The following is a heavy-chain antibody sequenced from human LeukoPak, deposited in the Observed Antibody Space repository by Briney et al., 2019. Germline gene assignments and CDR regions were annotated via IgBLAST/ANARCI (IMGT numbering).Heavy chain of an antibody. CDR3: ARELGYCSSTSCYSQGWFDP. V-gene: IGHV4-39*07. CDR2: IYYSGST. CDR1: GGSISSSSYY. Sequence: PSETLSLTCTVSGGSISSSSYYWGWIRQPPGKGLEWIGSIYYSGSTYYNPSLRSRVTISVATSKNQFSLKLRSVTAADTAVYYCARELGYCSSTSCYSQGWFDPWGQGILVAVSS. D-gene: IGHD2-2*01. J-gene: IGHJ5*02.